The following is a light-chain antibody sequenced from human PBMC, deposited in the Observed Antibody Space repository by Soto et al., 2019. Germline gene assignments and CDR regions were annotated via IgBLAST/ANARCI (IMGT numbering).Light chain of an antibody. CDR1: QSVSSN. Sequence: EIVMTQSPATLSVSPGERATLSCRASQSVSSNLAWYQQKPGQAPRLLIYGASTRATGIPARFSGSGSGTEFTLTISGLQSEDFAVYYCQQYNNWPPKTFGQRTKVEIK. CDR3: QQYNNWPPKT. J-gene: IGKJ1*01. CDR2: GAS. V-gene: IGKV3-15*01.